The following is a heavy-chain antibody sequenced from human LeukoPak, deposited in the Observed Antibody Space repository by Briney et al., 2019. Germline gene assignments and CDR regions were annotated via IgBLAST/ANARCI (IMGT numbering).Heavy chain of an antibody. CDR2: INHSGST. V-gene: IGHV4-34*01. J-gene: IGHJ3*02. D-gene: IGHD3-22*01. CDR3: ARGVGSGYPLTAFDI. Sequence: SETLSLTCAVYGGSFSGYYWSWIRQPPGKGLEWIGEINHSGSTNYNPSLKSRVTISVDTSKNQFSLKLSSETAADTAVYYCARGVGSGYPLTAFDIWGQGTMVTVSS. CDR1: GGSFSGYY.